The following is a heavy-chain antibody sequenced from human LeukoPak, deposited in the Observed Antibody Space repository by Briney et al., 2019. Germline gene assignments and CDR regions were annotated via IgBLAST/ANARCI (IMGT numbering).Heavy chain of an antibody. CDR2: ISPDSGYI. D-gene: IGHD6-13*01. J-gene: IGHJ4*02. CDR3: APFSAVTHYYFDY. V-gene: IGHV3-21*01. Sequence: PGGSLRLSCAASGFTFSSHSLMWVRQAPGKGLEWVSSISPDSGYIYYADSVKGRFTISRGNAENSLFLQMNSLGAEDTAVYYCAPFSAVTHYYFDYWGQGTLVTVSS. CDR1: GFTFSSHS.